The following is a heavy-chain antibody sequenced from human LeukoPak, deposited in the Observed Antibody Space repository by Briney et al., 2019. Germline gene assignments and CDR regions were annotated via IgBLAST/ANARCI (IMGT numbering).Heavy chain of an antibody. CDR2: ISAYNGNT. CDR1: GYTFTSYG. Sequence: ASVKVSCKAPGYTFTSYGISWVRQAPGQGLEWMGWISAYNGNTNYAQKLQGRVTMTTDTSTSTAYMELRSLRSDDTAVYYCAFGYSVPGALDYWGQGTLVTVSS. J-gene: IGHJ4*02. V-gene: IGHV1-18*01. CDR3: AFGYSVPGALDY. D-gene: IGHD5/OR15-5a*01.